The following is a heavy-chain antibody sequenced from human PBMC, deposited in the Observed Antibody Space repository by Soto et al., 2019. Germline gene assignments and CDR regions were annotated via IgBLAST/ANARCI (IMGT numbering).Heavy chain of an antibody. D-gene: IGHD6-25*01. CDR3: ARRKERSGPHYFVY. Sequence: QVQLVQSGAEVKEPGASVKVSCKASGYTFTTYDIYWMRQATGQGLEWMGWMNPYTGNTGYAQKFQGRGTVTMNTSISTVYMEMSGLRLDDTAVYYCARRKERSGPHYFVYWGQGSQVTVSS. V-gene: IGHV1-8*01. CDR2: MNPYTGNT. J-gene: IGHJ4*02. CDR1: GYTFTTYD.